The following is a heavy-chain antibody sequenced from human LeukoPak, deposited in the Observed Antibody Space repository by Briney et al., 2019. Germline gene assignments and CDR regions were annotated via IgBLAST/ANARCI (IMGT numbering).Heavy chain of an antibody. J-gene: IGHJ4*02. CDR1: EFTFSSNW. CDR3: ARDRYSSGWYGDFDC. V-gene: IGHV3-7*01. CDR2: IKQDGSEK. D-gene: IGHD6-19*01. Sequence: GGSLRLSCAASEFTFSSNWMSWVRQAPGKGLEWVANIKQDGSEKYYVDSVKGRFTISRDNAKNSLYLQMNSLRAEDTAVYYCARDRYSSGWYGDFDCWGQGTLVTVSS.